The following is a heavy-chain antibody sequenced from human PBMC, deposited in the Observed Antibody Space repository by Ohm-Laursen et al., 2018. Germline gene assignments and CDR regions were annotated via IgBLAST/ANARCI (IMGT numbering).Heavy chain of an antibody. CDR2: ISYDGSNK. CDR3: AKDISTVY. Sequence: SLRLSCAASGFTFSSYGMHWVRQAPGKGLEWVAVISYDGSNKYYADSVKGRFTISRDNSKNTPYLQMNSLRAEDTAVYYCAKDISTVYWGQGTLVTVSS. CDR1: GFTFSSYG. D-gene: IGHD4-17*01. V-gene: IGHV3-30*18. J-gene: IGHJ4*02.